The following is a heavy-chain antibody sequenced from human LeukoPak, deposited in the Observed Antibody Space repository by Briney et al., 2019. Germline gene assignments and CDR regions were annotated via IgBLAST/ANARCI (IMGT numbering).Heavy chain of an antibody. CDR1: GFTFSSYA. J-gene: IGHJ4*02. CDR3: ARVKRGSYGDY. V-gene: IGHV3-30-3*01. Sequence: PGGSLRLSCEASGFTFSSYAMHWVRQAPGKGLEWVAVISYDGSNKYYADSVKGRFTISRDNSKNTLYLQMNSLRAEDTAVYYCARVKRGSYGDYWGQGTLVTVSS. D-gene: IGHD1-26*01. CDR2: ISYDGSNK.